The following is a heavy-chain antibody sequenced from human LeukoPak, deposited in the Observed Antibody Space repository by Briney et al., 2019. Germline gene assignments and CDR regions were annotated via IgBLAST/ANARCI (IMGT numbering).Heavy chain of an antibody. Sequence: ASVKVSCKASGYSFTSNYIHWVRQAPGQGLEWMGMIYPRDGSTSYAQKFQGRVTVTRDTSTSTVHMELSGLRSEDTAVYYCARDQEAFDYWGQGTLDTVSS. CDR1: GYSFTSNY. J-gene: IGHJ4*02. CDR2: IYPRDGST. V-gene: IGHV1-46*01. CDR3: ARDQEAFDY.